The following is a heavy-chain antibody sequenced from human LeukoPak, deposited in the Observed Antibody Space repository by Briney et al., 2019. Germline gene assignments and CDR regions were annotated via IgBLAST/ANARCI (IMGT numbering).Heavy chain of an antibody. CDR2: ISGTSSYT. CDR1: GFTFSSYT. CDR3: ARGGGYCGGDCYGIDY. V-gene: IGHV3-21*01. J-gene: IGHJ4*02. D-gene: IGHD2-21*01. Sequence: GGSLRLSCAASGFTFSSYTMKWVRQAPGKGLEWVSSISGTSSYTYYGDSVQGRFTVSRDNAENSLYLQMNSLKAEDTAVYYCARGGGYCGGDCYGIDYWGQGALVTVSS.